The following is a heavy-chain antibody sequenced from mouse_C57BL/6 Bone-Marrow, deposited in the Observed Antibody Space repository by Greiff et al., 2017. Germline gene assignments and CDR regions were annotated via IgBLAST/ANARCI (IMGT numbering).Heavy chain of an antibody. V-gene: IGHV14-4*01. J-gene: IGHJ3*01. CDR3: TTEAIYYDYEGFAY. D-gene: IGHD2-4*01. Sequence: VQLQQSGAELVRPGASVKLSCTASGFNIKDDYMHWVKQRPEQGLEWIGWIDPENGDTEYASKFQGQATITADTSSNTAYLQLSSLPSEDTAVYYCTTEAIYYDYEGFAYWGQGTLVTVSA. CDR2: IDPENGDT. CDR1: GFNIKDDY.